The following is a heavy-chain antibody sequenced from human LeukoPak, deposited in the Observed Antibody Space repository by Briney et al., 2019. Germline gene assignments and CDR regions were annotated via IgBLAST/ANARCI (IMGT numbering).Heavy chain of an antibody. J-gene: IGHJ4*02. CDR3: ARETYYDILTGSGATFDY. CDR1: GGSISSGGYY. CDR2: IYYSGST. Sequence: SETLSLTRTVSGGSISSGGYYWSWIRQHPGKGLEWIGYIYYSGSTYYNPSLKSRVTISVDTSKNQFSLKLSSVTAADTAVYYCARETYYDILTGSGATFDYWGQGTLVTVSS. D-gene: IGHD3-9*01. V-gene: IGHV4-31*03.